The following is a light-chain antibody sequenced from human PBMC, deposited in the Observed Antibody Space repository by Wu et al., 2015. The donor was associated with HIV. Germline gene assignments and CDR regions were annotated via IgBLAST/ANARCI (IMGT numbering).Light chain of an antibody. CDR2: GAY. CDR1: QSVVSSS. V-gene: IGKV3-20*01. CDR3: HQYSRSPPWT. Sequence: EIVLTQSPGTLSLSPGERATLSCRASQSVVSSSVSWYQKKPGQAPRVVIYGAYTRATGIPDRFSGSASGTDFTLTISRLEPEDFAVYYCHQYSRSPPWTFGQGTRVEIK. J-gene: IGKJ1*01.